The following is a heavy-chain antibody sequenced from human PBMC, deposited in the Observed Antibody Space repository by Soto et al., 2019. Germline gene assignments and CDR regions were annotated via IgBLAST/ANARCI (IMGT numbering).Heavy chain of an antibody. Sequence: QVQLVESGGGVVQPGRSLRLSCAASGFTFSSYVMHWVRQAPGKGLEWVSLISSDGSNNYNADSVKGRFTISRIISNNTRHSQMTSLRAEDTSGNYCAKERCGSGFGEWVGELDYWGKGTLVTVSS. V-gene: IGHV3-30*18. CDR2: ISSDGSNN. J-gene: IGHJ4*02. CDR1: GFTFSSYV. CDR3: AKERCGSGFGEWVGELDY. D-gene: IGHD3-10*01.